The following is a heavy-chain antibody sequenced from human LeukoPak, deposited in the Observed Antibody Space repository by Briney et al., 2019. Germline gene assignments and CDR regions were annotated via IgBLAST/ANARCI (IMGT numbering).Heavy chain of an antibody. Sequence: QPGGSLRLSCAASGFTFSNYWMHWVRQVPGKGLVWVSRNGSTARYADSVQGRFTISRDNAKNTLYLQMNSLRAEDTAVYYCTRDQSTISTATYALDVWGQGTAVIVAS. CDR3: TRDQSTISTATYALDV. J-gene: IGHJ6*02. CDR2: NGSTA. CDR1: GFTFSNYW. D-gene: IGHD2-15*01. V-gene: IGHV3-74*01.